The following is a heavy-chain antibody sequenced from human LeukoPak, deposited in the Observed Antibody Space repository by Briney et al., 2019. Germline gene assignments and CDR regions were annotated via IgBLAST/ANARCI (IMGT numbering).Heavy chain of an antibody. CDR3: ARGISSSWTTFDL. Sequence: PGGSLRLSCAASGFTFSSYGMHWVRQAPGKGLEWVAVISYDGSNKYYADSVKGRFTFSRDNSKNMLYLEMDNLRGNDTAVYYCARGISSSWTTFDLWGQGTVVTVSS. V-gene: IGHV3-30*03. D-gene: IGHD2-15*01. CDR1: GFTFSSYG. CDR2: ISYDGSNK. J-gene: IGHJ5*02.